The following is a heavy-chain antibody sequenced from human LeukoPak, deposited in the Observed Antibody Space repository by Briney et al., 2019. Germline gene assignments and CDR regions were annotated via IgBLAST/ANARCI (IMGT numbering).Heavy chain of an antibody. CDR1: GFTFSSYG. J-gene: IGHJ4*02. D-gene: IGHD3-22*01. V-gene: IGHV3-33*01. CDR3: ARDRDYYDSSGYIDY. Sequence: PGGSLRLSCAASGFTFSSYGMHWVRQAPGKGLEGVAVIWYDGSNKYYADSVKGRFTISRDSSKNTLYLQMNSLRAEHTAVYYCARDRDYYDSSGYIDYWGQGTLVTVSS. CDR2: IWYDGSNK.